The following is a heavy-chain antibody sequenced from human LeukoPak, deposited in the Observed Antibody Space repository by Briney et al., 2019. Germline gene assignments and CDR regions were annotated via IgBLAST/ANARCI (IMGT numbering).Heavy chain of an antibody. D-gene: IGHD7-27*01. CDR2: IKEDGSEK. Sequence: GGSLRLSCAASGFTFSNYWMSWVRQVPGKGLEWVANIKEDGSEKYYVDSVKGRFTISRDNAKSSLYLQMNRLRSDDTAVYYCARLGPDQGYWGQETLVTVSS. J-gene: IGHJ4*02. V-gene: IGHV3-7*03. CDR3: ARLGPDQGY. CDR1: GFTFSNYW.